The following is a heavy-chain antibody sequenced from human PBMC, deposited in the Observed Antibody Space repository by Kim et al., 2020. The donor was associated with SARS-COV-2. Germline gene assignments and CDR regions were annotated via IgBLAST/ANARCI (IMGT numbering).Heavy chain of an antibody. D-gene: IGHD3-3*01. CDR1: GGSISSSSYY. V-gene: IGHV4-39*01. CDR3: ARHFGGTSIRFLGLFQFDY. Sequence: SETLSLTCTVSGGSISSSSYYWGWNRQPPGKGLEWIGSVYYTGSTYYNSSLKSRVAISVDASKNQFALKLNSVTAADTAVDYCARHFGGTSIRFLGLFQFDYWGQGTLVTVSS. CDR2: VYYTGST. J-gene: IGHJ4*02.